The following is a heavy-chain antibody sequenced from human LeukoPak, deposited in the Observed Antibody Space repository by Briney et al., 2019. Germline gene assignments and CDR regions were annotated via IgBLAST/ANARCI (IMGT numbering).Heavy chain of an antibody. CDR2: INHSGSP. D-gene: IGHD3-10*01. CDR1: CRSFSGYY. V-gene: IGHV4-34*01. CDR3: ANCITMVRGVINATGNWFDP. Sequence: SETLSVTCAVYCRSFSGYYWGWIRQPPAKGLEWIGEINHSGSPNYNPSLKSRVTIPVDTSKNQFSLKLRSVTPADTAVYYCANCITMVRGVINATGNWFDPWGQGTLVTVSS. J-gene: IGHJ5*02.